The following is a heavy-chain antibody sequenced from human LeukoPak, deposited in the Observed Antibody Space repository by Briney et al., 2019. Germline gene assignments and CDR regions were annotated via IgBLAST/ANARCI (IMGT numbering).Heavy chain of an antibody. D-gene: IGHD3-10*01. Sequence: GGSLRLSCAASGFTFSSYWMSWVRQAPGKGLEWVANIKQDGSEKYYVDSVKGRFTISRDNAKNSLYLQMNSLRAEDTAVYYCARDWTTMVRGVPAFEEYWGQGTLVTVSS. J-gene: IGHJ4*02. CDR1: GFTFSSYW. CDR2: IKQDGSEK. V-gene: IGHV3-7*01. CDR3: ARDWTTMVRGVPAFEEY.